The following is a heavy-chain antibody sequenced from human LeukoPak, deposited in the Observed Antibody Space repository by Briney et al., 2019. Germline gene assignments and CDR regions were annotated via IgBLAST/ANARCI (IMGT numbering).Heavy chain of an antibody. V-gene: IGHV3-23*01. J-gene: IGHJ6*02. CDR3: ATEGFIYGYHGIDA. CDR1: GFTFSSHV. D-gene: IGHD5-18*01. CDR2: ISGSGGST. Sequence: GGSLRLSCAASGFTFSSHVISWVRQTPGKGLEWVSAISGSGGSTYYADSVKGRFTISRDNSKNTLYLQMNSLKSDDTAVYYCATEGFIYGYHGIDAWGQGTIVTVSS.